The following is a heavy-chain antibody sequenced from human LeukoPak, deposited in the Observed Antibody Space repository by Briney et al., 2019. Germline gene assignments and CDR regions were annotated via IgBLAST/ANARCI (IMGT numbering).Heavy chain of an antibody. D-gene: IGHD6-25*01. CDR2: INPSGGST. J-gene: IGHJ5*02. CDR3: ARAPSSAGWFDP. Sequence: ASVKVSCKASGYTFTSYDINWVRQAPGQGLEWMGIINPSGGSTSYAQKFQGRVTMTRDTSTSTVYMELSSLRSEDTAVYYCARAPSSAGWFDPWGQGTLVTVSS. V-gene: IGHV1-46*01. CDR1: GYTFTSYD.